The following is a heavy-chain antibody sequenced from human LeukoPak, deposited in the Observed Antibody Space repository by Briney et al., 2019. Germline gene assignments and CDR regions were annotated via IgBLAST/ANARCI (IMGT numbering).Heavy chain of an antibody. CDR3: ARDCSSTSCYGTDY. D-gene: IGHD2-2*01. V-gene: IGHV3-53*01. CDR2: IYSGGST. CDR1: GFTVSSNY. Sequence: HPGGSLRLSCAASGFTVSSNYMSWVRQAPGKGLEWVSVIYSGGSTYYADSVKGRFTISRDNSKNTLYLQMNSLRAEDTAVYYCARDCSSTSCYGTDYWGQGTLVTVSS. J-gene: IGHJ4*02.